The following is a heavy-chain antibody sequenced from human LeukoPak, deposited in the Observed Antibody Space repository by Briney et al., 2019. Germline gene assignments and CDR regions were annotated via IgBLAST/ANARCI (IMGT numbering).Heavy chain of an antibody. CDR2: ISSGSSTI. D-gene: IGHD5-18*01. V-gene: IGHV3-48*01. Sequence: GGSLRLSYAASGFTFSSYRMTWVRQAPGEGLEWVSSISSGSSTIYYADSVKGRFTISRDNARNSLYLQMNSLRADDTAVYYCARGSTYGADPWGQGSLVTVSS. CDR3: ARGSTYGADP. J-gene: IGHJ5*02. CDR1: GFTFSSYR.